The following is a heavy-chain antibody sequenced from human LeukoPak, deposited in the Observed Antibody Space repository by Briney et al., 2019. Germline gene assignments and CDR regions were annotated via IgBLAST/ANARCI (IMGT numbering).Heavy chain of an antibody. J-gene: IGHJ5*02. CDR3: ARGYRITMVRGVPWFDP. D-gene: IGHD3-10*01. CDR2: IYYSGST. V-gene: IGHV4-31*03. CDR1: GGSISSAGYY. Sequence: SQTLSLTCTVSGGSISSAGYYWSWIRQHPGKGLEWIGYIYYSGSTYYNPSLKSRVIISVDTSKNQFSLKLSSVTAADTAVYYCARGYRITMVRGVPWFDPWGQGTLVTVSS.